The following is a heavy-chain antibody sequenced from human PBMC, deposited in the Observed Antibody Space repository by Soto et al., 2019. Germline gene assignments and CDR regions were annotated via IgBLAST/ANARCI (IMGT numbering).Heavy chain of an antibody. Sequence: SETLSLTCTVSGGSISSYYWSWIRQPPGKGLEWIGYIYYSGSTNYNPSLKSRVTISVDTSKNQFSLKLSSVTAADTAVYYCAREYSGYDLLFDYWGQGTLVTVSS. D-gene: IGHD5-12*01. CDR3: AREYSGYDLLFDY. CDR1: GGSISSYY. J-gene: IGHJ4*02. CDR2: IYYSGST. V-gene: IGHV4-59*01.